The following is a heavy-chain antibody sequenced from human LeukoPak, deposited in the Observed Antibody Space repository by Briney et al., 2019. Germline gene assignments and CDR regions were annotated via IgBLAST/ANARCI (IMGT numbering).Heavy chain of an antibody. D-gene: IGHD6-13*01. J-gene: IGHJ4*02. CDR1: GDSITSSAFY. Sequence: PSETLSLTCTVSGDSITSSAFYWGWIRQAPGKGLEWIGNIFHGGNTHYNPSLKSRVSISVDRSKNQVSLNLSSVTAADTAVYYCARQGVQAGSAAVDYWGQGTLVTVSS. CDR3: ARQGVQAGSAAVDY. V-gene: IGHV4-39*01. CDR2: IFHGGNT.